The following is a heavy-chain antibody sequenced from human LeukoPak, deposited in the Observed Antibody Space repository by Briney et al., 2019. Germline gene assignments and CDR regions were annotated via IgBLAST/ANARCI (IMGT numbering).Heavy chain of an antibody. CDR1: GGSISSGSYY. CDR2: IYTSGST. Sequence: SETLSLTCTVSGGSISSGSYYWSWIRQPAGKGLEWIGRIYTSGSTNYNPSLKSRVTISVDTSKNQFSLKLSSVTAADTAVHYCARDAPMVRGVIAGSYYMDVWGKGTTVTASS. CDR3: ARDAPMVRGVIAGSYYMDV. J-gene: IGHJ6*03. D-gene: IGHD3-10*01. V-gene: IGHV4-61*02.